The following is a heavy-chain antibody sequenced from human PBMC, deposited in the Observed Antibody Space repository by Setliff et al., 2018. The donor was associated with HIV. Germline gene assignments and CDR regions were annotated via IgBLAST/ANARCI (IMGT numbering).Heavy chain of an antibody. V-gene: IGHV4-4*07. Sequence: SETLSLTCTVSGDSIGDYYWNWIRQPAGKGLEWIGRVYASAYSNYNPSIKSRVTMSVDTSQNQFSLKLRSVNAADTAVYYCARDWVTRSNYYGSGSPWYFDFWGRGILVTVSS. CDR1: GDSIGDYY. J-gene: IGHJ2*01. CDR2: VYASAYS. D-gene: IGHD3-10*01. CDR3: ARDWVTRSNYYGSGSPWYFDF.